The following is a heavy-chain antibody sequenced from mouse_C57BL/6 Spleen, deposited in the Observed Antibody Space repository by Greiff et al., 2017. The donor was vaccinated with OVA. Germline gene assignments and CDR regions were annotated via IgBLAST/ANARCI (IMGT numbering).Heavy chain of an antibody. Sequence: QVQLQQSGPGLVQPSQSLSITCTVSGFSLTSSGVHWVRQSPGKGLEWLGVIWSGGSTDYNAAFISRLSISKDNSKSQVFFKMNSLQADDTARYYCARDYYGSSLDVWGTGTTVTVSS. CDR1: GFSLTSSG. V-gene: IGHV2-2*01. D-gene: IGHD1-1*01. J-gene: IGHJ1*03. CDR3: ARDYYGSSLDV. CDR2: IWSGGST.